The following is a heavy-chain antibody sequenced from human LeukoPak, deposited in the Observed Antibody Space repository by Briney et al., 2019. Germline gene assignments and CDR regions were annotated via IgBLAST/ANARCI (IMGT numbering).Heavy chain of an antibody. D-gene: IGHD6-19*01. CDR1: GFTFSSYG. CDR2: IWYDGNNE. Sequence: GGSLRLSCAASGFTFSSYGMHWVRQAPGKGLEWVAFIWYDGNNEDYADSVKGRFTISRDNSKNTLYLQMNSLRAEDTAMYYCARKGSGWPIDYWGQGTLVTVSS. CDR3: ARKGSGWPIDY. V-gene: IGHV3-33*01. J-gene: IGHJ4*02.